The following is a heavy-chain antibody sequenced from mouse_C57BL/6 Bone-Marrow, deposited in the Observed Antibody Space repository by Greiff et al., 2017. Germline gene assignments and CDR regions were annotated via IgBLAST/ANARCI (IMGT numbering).Heavy chain of an antibody. V-gene: IGHV1-54*01. CDR1: GYAFTNYL. J-gene: IGHJ2*01. D-gene: IGHD1-1*02. CDR2: INPGSGGT. Sequence: QVQLQQSGAELVRPGTSVKVSCKASGYAFTNYLIEWVKQRPGQGLEWIGVINPGSGGTNYNEKFKGKATLTADKSSSTAYMQLSSLTSEDSAVYFCARRRTRWDYFDYWGQGTTLTVSS. CDR3: ARRRTRWDYFDY.